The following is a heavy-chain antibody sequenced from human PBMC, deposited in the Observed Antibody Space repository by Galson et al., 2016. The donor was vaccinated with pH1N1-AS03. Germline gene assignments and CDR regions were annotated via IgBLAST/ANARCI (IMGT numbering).Heavy chain of an antibody. D-gene: IGHD4-17*01. CDR2: ISSIGSYI. CDR1: GFSISTYS. V-gene: IGHV3-21*01. Sequence: SLRLSCAASGFSISTYSMNWVRQAPGKGLEWVSSISSIGSYIYYADSVKGRSTISRDNAKYSLYLQMNSLRAENTAVYFCARERGPGGDYADVLDYWGQGTLVTVSS. CDR3: ARERGPGGDYADVLDY. J-gene: IGHJ4*02.